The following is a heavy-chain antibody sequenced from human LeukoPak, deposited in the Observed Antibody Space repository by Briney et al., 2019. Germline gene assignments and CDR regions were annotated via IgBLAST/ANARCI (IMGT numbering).Heavy chain of an antibody. CDR1: GYTFTGYY. CDR2: INPNSGGT. D-gene: IGHD6-13*01. Sequence: GASVKVSCKASGYTFTGYYFHWVRQAPGQGLEWMGWINPNSGGTNYAQKFQGRVTMTRDTSISTAYMELSRLGSDDTAVYYCAREDSSSWFHFDYWGQGTLVTVSS. CDR3: AREDSSSWFHFDY. V-gene: IGHV1-2*02. J-gene: IGHJ4*02.